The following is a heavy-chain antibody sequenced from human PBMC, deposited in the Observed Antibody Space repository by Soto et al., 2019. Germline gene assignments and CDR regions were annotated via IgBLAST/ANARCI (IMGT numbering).Heavy chain of an antibody. CDR3: ARGGLGYGYSFNH. V-gene: IGHV1-24*01. D-gene: IGHD4-17*01. J-gene: IGHJ4*02. CDR2: FDAEDGAA. CDR1: GYTLTELS. Sequence: ASVKVSCKVSGYTLTELSMHWVRQAPGKGLEWMGVFDAEDGAASYAQNFQGRVTMTVDTSTDTAYMEVSSLRSEDTAVYYCARGGLGYGYSFNHWGQATRVTVSS.